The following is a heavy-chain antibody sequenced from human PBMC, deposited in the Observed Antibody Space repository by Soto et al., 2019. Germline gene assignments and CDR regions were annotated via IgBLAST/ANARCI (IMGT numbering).Heavy chain of an antibody. CDR1: GGSISSSSYY. D-gene: IGHD5-18*01. Sequence: SETLSLTCTVSGGSISSSSYYWGWIRQPPGEGLEWIGSIYYSGSTYYNPSLKSRVTISVDTSKNQFSLKLSSVTAADTAVYYCASYTWIQKYFDYWGQGTLVTVSS. J-gene: IGHJ4*02. CDR2: IYYSGST. CDR3: ASYTWIQKYFDY. V-gene: IGHV4-39*01.